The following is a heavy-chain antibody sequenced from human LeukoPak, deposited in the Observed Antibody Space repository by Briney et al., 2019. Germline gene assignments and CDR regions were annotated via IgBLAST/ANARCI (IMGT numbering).Heavy chain of an antibody. J-gene: IGHJ4*02. Sequence: PSETLSLTCAVSGGSISSSNWWSWVRQPPGKGLEWIGEINHSGNTNYNPSLKGRVTISVDQSKNHFSLKLTSVTAADTAVYYCARVGDLLPFDCWGQGTLVTVSS. CDR2: INHSGNT. CDR1: GGSISSSNW. CDR3: ARVGDLLPFDC. D-gene: IGHD3-16*01. V-gene: IGHV4-4*02.